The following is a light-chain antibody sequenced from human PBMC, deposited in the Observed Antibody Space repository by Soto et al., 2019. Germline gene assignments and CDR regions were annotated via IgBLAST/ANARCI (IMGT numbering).Light chain of an antibody. Sequence: QSALTQPPSASGSPGQSVTISCTGTSSDVGGYNFVSWYQQHPGKAPKLMIYGVSKRPSGVPDRFSGSKSGNTASLTVSGLQGEDEADYYCSSYAATNNWVFGGGTKVTVL. CDR2: GVS. CDR1: SSDVGGYNF. J-gene: IGLJ3*02. CDR3: SSYAATNNWV. V-gene: IGLV2-8*01.